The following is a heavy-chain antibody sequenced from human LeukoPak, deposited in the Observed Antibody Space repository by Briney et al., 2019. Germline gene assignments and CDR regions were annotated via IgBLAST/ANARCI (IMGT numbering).Heavy chain of an antibody. CDR2: IKQDGSEK. CDR1: GFTFSSYW. Sequence: GGSLRLSCAASGFTFSSYWMSWVRQAPGKGLEWVADIKQDGSEKYYVDSVKGRFTISRDNAKNSLYLQMNSLRAEDTAVYYCARAIMRSSCYYYYMDVWGKGTTVTVSS. CDR3: ARAIMRSSCYYYYMDV. V-gene: IGHV3-7*01. J-gene: IGHJ6*03. D-gene: IGHD1-26*01.